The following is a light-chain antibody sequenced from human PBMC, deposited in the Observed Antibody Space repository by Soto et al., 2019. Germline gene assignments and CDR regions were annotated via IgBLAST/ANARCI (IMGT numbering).Light chain of an antibody. J-gene: IGKJ1*01. CDR2: AAS. CDR3: QKYDSAPWT. CDR1: QGISNY. V-gene: IGKV1-27*01. Sequence: DIQMTQSPSSLSASVRDRVTITCRASQGISNYLAWYQQKPGKVPKLLIYAASTLQSGVPSRFSGSGSGTDFTFTISGQQPEDVATYYCQKYDSAPWTFGQGTKVEIK.